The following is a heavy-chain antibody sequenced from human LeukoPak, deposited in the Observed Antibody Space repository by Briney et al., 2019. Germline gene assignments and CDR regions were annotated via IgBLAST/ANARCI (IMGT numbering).Heavy chain of an antibody. D-gene: IGHD2-15*01. CDR3: ARGNPEQVVAARIYYYYGMDV. CDR1: GFTFSSYA. Sequence: GRSLRLSCAASGFTFSSYAMHWVRQAPGKGLEWVAVISYDGSNKYYADSVKGRFTISRDNSKNTLYLQMNSLRAEDTAVYYCARGNPEQVVAARIYYYYGMDVWGQGTTVTVSS. J-gene: IGHJ6*02. CDR2: ISYDGSNK. V-gene: IGHV3-30-3*01.